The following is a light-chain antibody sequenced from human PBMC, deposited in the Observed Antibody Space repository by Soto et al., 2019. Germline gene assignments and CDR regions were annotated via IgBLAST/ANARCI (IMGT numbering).Light chain of an antibody. V-gene: IGLV2-14*01. CDR3: SAYTSRSTLV. CDR2: EVR. J-gene: IGLJ2*01. CDR1: SRDIGAYNL. Sequence: QSALTQPASVSGSPGQSITISCSGTSRDIGAYNLVSWYQQPPGKAPKLLIYEVRNRPSGISYRFSGSKSGTTASLTISSLLPEDEADYYYSAYTSRSTLVFGGGTKVTVL.